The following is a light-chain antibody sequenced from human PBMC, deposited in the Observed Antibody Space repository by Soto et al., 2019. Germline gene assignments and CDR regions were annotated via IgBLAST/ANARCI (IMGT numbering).Light chain of an antibody. CDR3: NAFTTAGTYV. Sequence: SVLTQPASVSGSPGQSITISCTGTSSDVGAYNRVSWYQQYPGQAPKVIIYEVSNRPSGVSYRFSGSKSGNTASLTISGLQAEDEADYYCNAFTTAGTYVFGTGTKLTVL. V-gene: IGLV2-14*01. CDR1: SSDVGAYNR. CDR2: EVS. J-gene: IGLJ1*01.